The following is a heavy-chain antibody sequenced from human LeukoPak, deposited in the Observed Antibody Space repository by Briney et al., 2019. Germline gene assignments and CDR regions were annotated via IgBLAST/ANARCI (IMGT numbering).Heavy chain of an antibody. V-gene: IGHV3-30-3*01. Sequence: GGSLRLSCATSGFTFSRYAMHWVRQAPGKGLEWVALISYDANIGSNKYYADSVKGRFIISRDNSKNTLYLQMNSLRAEDTAVYYCAKGGDGYNYYFDYWGQETLVTVSS. CDR1: GFTFSRYA. CDR2: ISYDANIGSNK. CDR3: AKGGDGYNYYFDY. J-gene: IGHJ4*02. D-gene: IGHD5-24*01.